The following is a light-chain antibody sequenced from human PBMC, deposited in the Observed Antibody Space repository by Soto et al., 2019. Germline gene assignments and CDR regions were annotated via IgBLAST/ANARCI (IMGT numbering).Light chain of an antibody. V-gene: IGLV2-14*01. CDR3: SSYTSTSTRV. Sequence: QSALTQPAFVSGSPGQSITISCTGTSSDVGGYRYVSWYQHPPGKAPKLMISEVSNRPSGVSNRFSGSKSGNTASLTISGLQAEDEADYYCSSYTSTSTRVFGTGTKVTVL. CDR2: EVS. J-gene: IGLJ1*01. CDR1: SSDVGGYRY.